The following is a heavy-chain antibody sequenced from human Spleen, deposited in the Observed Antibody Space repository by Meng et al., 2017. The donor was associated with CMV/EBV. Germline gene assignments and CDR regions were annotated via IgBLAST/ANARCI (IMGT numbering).Heavy chain of an antibody. CDR2: IQSDGTNK. Sequence: GGSLRLSCAASRFSFGSYGMNWVRQAPGKGLEWVAFIQSDGTNKYYADSVKGRFAISRDDSKNTLYLQMNSLRTEDSAVYYCGKIDYWGQGTEVTVSS. V-gene: IGHV3-30*02. CDR3: GKIDY. CDR1: RFSFGSYG. J-gene: IGHJ4*02.